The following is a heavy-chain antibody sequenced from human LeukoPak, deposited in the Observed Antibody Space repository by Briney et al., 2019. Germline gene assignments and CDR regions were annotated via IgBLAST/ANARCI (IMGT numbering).Heavy chain of an antibody. V-gene: IGHV4-34*01. J-gene: IGHJ4*02. CDR1: GGSFSGYY. Sequence: PSETLSLTRAVYGGSFSGYYWSWIRQPPGEGLEWIGEINHSGSTNYNPSLKSRVTISVDTSKNQFSLKLSSVTAADTAVYYCARLLGGWYMYWGQGTLVTVSS. CDR2: INHSGST. D-gene: IGHD6-19*01. CDR3: ARLLGGWYMY.